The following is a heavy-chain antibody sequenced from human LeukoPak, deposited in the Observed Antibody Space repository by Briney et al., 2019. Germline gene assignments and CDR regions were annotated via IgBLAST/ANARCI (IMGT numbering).Heavy chain of an antibody. V-gene: IGHV3-7*03. CDR1: GFTFSTYW. CDR3: ARGQQLVF. J-gene: IGHJ4*02. CDR2: IKQGGSEK. D-gene: IGHD6-13*01. Sequence: GGSLRLSCEASGFTFSTYWMSWVRQAPGKGLEWVANIKQGGSEKNYVDSVTGRFTISRDNAKNSLYLQMNGLGAEDTAVYYCARGQQLVFWGQGTLVTVSS.